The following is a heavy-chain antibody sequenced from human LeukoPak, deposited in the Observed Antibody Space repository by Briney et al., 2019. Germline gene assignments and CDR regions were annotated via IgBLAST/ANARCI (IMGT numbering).Heavy chain of an antibody. V-gene: IGHV3-23*01. CDR1: GFTSSSYA. D-gene: IGHD3-22*01. J-gene: IGHJ4*02. Sequence: GGSLRLSCAASGFTSSSYAMSWVRQAPGKGLEWVSAISGSGGSTYYADSVKGRFTISRDNSKNTLYLQMNSLRAEDTAVYYCAKPGTYYYDSSGYPNWGQGTLVTVSS. CDR2: ISGSGGST. CDR3: AKPGTYYYDSSGYPN.